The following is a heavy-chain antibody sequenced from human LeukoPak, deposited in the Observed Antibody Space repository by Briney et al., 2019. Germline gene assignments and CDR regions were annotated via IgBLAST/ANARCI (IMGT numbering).Heavy chain of an antibody. CDR2: ISAYNGNT. Sequence: ASVKVSCKVSGYTLTELSMRWVRQAPGQGLEWMGWISAYNGNTNYAPKLQGRVTMTTDTSTSTAYMELRSLRSDDTAVYYCARADLGALVQDYWGQGTLVTVSS. D-gene: IGHD6-13*01. J-gene: IGHJ4*02. V-gene: IGHV1-18*01. CDR3: ARADLGALVQDY. CDR1: GYTLTELS.